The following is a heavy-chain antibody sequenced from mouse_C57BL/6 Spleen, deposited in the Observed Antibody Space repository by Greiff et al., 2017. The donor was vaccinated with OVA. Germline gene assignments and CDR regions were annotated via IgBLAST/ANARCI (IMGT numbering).Heavy chain of an antibody. CDR3: ARRYDGYLTAWFAY. Sequence: QVQLQQSGPELVKPGASVKISCKASGYAFSSSWMNWVKQRPGQGLEWIGRIYPGDGDTNYNGKFKGKATLTADKSSSTAYMQLSSLTSEDSAVYVGARRYDGYLTAWFAYWGQGTRVTVSA. D-gene: IGHD2-3*01. J-gene: IGHJ3*01. CDR2: IYPGDGDT. CDR1: GYAFSSSW. V-gene: IGHV1-82*01.